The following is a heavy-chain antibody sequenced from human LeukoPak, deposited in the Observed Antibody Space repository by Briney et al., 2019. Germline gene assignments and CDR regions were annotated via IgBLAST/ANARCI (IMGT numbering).Heavy chain of an antibody. CDR2: AYYRAKWYY. J-gene: IGHJ5*02. V-gene: IGHV6-1*01. CDR1: GDSISTSSAA. D-gene: IGHD1-1*01. CDR3: ARDTTGERFDP. Sequence: KTSQTLSLTCAVSGDSISTSSAAWNSIRQSPSRGLEWLGRAYYRAKWYYDYAESVKSRITINLDTSKNQFSLQLTSVAPEETAVYYCARDTTGERFDPWGQGTLVIVSS.